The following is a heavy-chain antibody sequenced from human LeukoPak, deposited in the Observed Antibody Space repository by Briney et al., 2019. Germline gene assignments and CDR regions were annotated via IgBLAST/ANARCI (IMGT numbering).Heavy chain of an antibody. D-gene: IGHD4-23*01. CDR2: IYYSGST. V-gene: IGHV4-59*01. CDR3: AREGRSYGGNYDAFDI. Sequence: SETLSLTCTVSGGSISSCYWSWIRQPPGKGLEWIGYIYYSGSTNYNPSLKSRVTISVDTSKNQFSLKLSSMTAADTAVYYCAREGRSYGGNYDAFDIWGQGTMVTVSS. CDR1: GGSISSCY. J-gene: IGHJ3*02.